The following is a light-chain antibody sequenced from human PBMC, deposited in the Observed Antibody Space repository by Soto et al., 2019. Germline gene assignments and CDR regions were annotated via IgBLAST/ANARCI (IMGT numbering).Light chain of an antibody. V-gene: IGKV1-39*01. CDR3: QQSYTTPRT. CDR1: QIISSW. Sequence: DIQRTQPPSTLSASVGYRVSIPCRASQIISSWLDWYKQKPGKAPRLLINAASNLQSGVPSRVRGSGAETDFTLTITSLKPEDFETYYCQQSYTTPRTFGQGTKVDI. J-gene: IGKJ1*01. CDR2: AAS.